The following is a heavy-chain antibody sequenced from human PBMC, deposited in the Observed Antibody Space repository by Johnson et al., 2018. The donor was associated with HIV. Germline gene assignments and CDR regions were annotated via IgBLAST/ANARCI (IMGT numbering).Heavy chain of an antibody. CDR2: ISSSTNTI. Sequence: QVQVVESGGGLVKPGGSLRLSCAASGFTFSDYYMSWIRQAPGKGLEWVSYISSSTNTIYYADSVKGRFTISRDKAKNSLSLQMTSLKAEDTAVYFCVRDAFDYRDASGRFGGAGFDIWGQGTVVTVSS. V-gene: IGHV3-11*04. D-gene: IGHD3-16*01. CDR3: VRDAFDYRDASGRFGGAGFDI. CDR1: GFTFSDYY. J-gene: IGHJ3*02.